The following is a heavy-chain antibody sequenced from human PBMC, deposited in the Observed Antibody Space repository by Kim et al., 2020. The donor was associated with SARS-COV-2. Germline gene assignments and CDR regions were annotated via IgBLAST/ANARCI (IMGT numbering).Heavy chain of an antibody. CDR2: INTNTGNP. CDR3: ARAVSIQGGLSDAFGI. Sequence: ASVKVSCKASGYTFTSYAMNWVRQAPGQGLEWMGWINTNTGNPTYAQGFTGRFVFSLDTPVSTAYLQISSLKAEDTAVYYCARAVSIQGGLSDAFGIWGQGKMVTVSS. V-gene: IGHV7-4-1*02. CDR1: GYTFTSYA. D-gene: IGHD3-16*01. J-gene: IGHJ3*02.